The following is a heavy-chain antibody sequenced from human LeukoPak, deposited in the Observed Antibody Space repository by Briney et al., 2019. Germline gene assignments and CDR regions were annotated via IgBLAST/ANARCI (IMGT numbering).Heavy chain of an antibody. Sequence: SETLSLTCTVSGGSLTTYYWSWVRQPPGEGLEWIGFIYYSGSTNYNPSLTSRVTISVDTSNNQFSLKLSSVTAADTAVYYCARSTRSWFDPWGQGTLVTVSS. CDR1: GGSLTTYY. CDR2: IYYSGST. J-gene: IGHJ5*02. D-gene: IGHD3-10*01. CDR3: ARSTRSWFDP. V-gene: IGHV4-59*01.